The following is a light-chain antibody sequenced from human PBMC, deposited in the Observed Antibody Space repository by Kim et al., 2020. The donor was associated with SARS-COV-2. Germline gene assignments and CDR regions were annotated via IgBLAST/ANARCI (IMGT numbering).Light chain of an antibody. CDR3: QQYNNWPPYT. CDR2: GAS. CDR1: QSVSSN. Sequence: EIVMTQSPATLSVSPGERATLSCRASQSVSSNFAWYQQKPGQAPRLLIYGASTRATGIPARFSGSGSGTEFTLTISSLQSEDFAVYYCQQYNNWPPYTVGQGTKLEI. V-gene: IGKV3-15*01. J-gene: IGKJ2*01.